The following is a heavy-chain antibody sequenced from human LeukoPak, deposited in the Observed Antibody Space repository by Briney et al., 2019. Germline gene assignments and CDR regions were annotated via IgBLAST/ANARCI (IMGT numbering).Heavy chain of an antibody. V-gene: IGHV3-23*01. CDR2: ISGSGGST. J-gene: IGHJ4*02. D-gene: IGHD1-26*01. CDR3: AKDSESPLVGATYFDY. Sequence: GGSLRLSCAASGFTFSSYAMSWVRQAPGKGLEWVSAISGSGGSTYYADSVKGRFTIPRDNSKNTLYLQMNSLRAEDTAVYYCAKDSESPLVGATYFDYWGQGTLVTVSS. CDR1: GFTFSSYA.